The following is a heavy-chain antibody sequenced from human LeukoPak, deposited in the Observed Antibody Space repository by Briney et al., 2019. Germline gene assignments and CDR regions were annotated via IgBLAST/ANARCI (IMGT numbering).Heavy chain of an antibody. J-gene: IGHJ4*02. CDR2: IKSEDDGGTI. D-gene: IGHD4-17*01. CDR1: GFIFSNVW. CDR3: ATGIDYGGGY. Sequence: GGSLRLSCAASGFIFSNVWMNCVRQAPGKRLEWVGRIKSEDDGGTIDYAPPVQGRFTVSRDDSKNMVYLQMDSLKTEDSAIYYCATGIDYGGGYWGQGTRVIVSS. V-gene: IGHV3-15*07.